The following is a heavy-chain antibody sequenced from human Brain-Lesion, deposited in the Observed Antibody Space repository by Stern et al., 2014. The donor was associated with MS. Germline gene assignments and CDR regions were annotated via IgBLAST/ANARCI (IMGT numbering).Heavy chain of an antibody. D-gene: IGHD2-2*01. CDR3: ARGRVVPGFQYYATDV. V-gene: IGHV4-61*02. Sequence: VQLVESGPGLVKPSQTLSLSCTVSGGSISSGGYYWSWIRQPAGKGLEWIGRIFNSGSTSHNPPLKSRVTISIDTPKNQFSLRLNSMTAADTAVYYCARGRVVPGFQYYATDVWGQGTTVIVSS. CDR2: IFNSGST. CDR1: GGSISSGGYY. J-gene: IGHJ6*02.